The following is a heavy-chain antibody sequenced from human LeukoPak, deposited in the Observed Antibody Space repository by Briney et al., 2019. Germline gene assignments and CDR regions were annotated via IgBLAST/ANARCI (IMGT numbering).Heavy chain of an antibody. D-gene: IGHD3-22*01. CDR1: GFTFSSYA. J-gene: IGHJ4*02. Sequence: GGSLRLSCAASGFTFSSYAMHWVRQAPGKGLEWVAVISYDGSNKYYADSVKGRFTISRDNSKNALYPQMNSLRAEDTAVYYCARDRGVTMIVVVIPTADYWGQGTLVTVSS. CDR2: ISYDGSNK. V-gene: IGHV3-30*04. CDR3: ARDRGVTMIVVVIPTADY.